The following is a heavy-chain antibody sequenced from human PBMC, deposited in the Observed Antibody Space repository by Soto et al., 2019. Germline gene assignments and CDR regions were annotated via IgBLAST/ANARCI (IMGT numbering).Heavy chain of an antibody. CDR2: IIPVFGTA. Sequence: QVQLVQSGAEVKKPGSSVKVSCKASGGSLSNFGISWVRQAPGQGLEWMGGIIPVFGTANYAQKFQGRVTNSADETTSIVYMNVTRLRSEDTAVYYCARGDATKIVVTTYYGMDVWGQGPTVTVSS. J-gene: IGHJ6*02. CDR1: GGSLSNFG. D-gene: IGHD4-17*01. V-gene: IGHV1-69*12. CDR3: ARGDATKIVVTTYYGMDV.